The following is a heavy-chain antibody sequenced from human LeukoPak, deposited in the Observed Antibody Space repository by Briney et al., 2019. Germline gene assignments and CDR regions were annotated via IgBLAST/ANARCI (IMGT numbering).Heavy chain of an antibody. CDR3: ARVNLPVLRYFDRFKEVAFDI. D-gene: IGHD3-9*01. J-gene: IGHJ3*02. CDR1: GFTFSSYG. CDR2: ISYDGSNK. Sequence: PGGSLRLSCAASGFTFSSYGMRWVRQAPGKGLEWVAVISYDGSNKYYADSVKGRFTISRDNSKNTLYLQMNSLRAEDTAVYYCARVNLPVLRYFDRFKEVAFDIWGQGTMVTVSS. V-gene: IGHV3-30*03.